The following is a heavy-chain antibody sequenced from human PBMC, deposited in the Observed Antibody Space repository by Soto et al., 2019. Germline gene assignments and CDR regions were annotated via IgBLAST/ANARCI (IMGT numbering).Heavy chain of an antibody. CDR3: ARALKLGNGDYYYGMDV. Sequence: PGGSLRLSCAASGFTFSSYSMNWVRQAPGKGLEWVSSISSSSSYIYYADSVKGRFTISRDNAKNSLYLQMNSLRAEDTAVYYCARALKLGNGDYYYGMDVWGQGTTVTVSS. V-gene: IGHV3-21*01. CDR2: ISSSSSYI. J-gene: IGHJ6*02. CDR1: GFTFSSYS. D-gene: IGHD7-27*01.